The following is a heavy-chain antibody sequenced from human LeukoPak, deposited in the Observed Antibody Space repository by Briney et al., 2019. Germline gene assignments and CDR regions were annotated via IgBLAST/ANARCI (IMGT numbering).Heavy chain of an antibody. Sequence: ASVKVSCKASVYTFTSYDINWLRQATGQGLEWMGWMNPNSGNTGYAQKFQGRVTMNRNASISPAYMELSSLRSEDTAVYYCAREVSITGTLDYYYYYMDVWGKGTTVTVSS. CDR3: AREVSITGTLDYYYYYMDV. V-gene: IGHV1-8*01. CDR1: VYTFTSYD. D-gene: IGHD1-20*01. CDR2: MNPNSGNT. J-gene: IGHJ6*03.